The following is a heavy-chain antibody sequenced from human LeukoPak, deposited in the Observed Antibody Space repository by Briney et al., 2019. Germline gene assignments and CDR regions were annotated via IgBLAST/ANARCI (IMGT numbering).Heavy chain of an antibody. V-gene: IGHV1-46*01. CDR3: ARSKKQWLAEYYYYMDV. D-gene: IGHD6-19*01. Sequence: ASVKVSCKASGYTFTGYYMHWVRQAPGQGLEWMGIINPSGGSTSYAQKFQGRVTMTRDMSTSTVYMELSSLRSEDTAVYYCARSKKQWLAEYYYYMDVWGKGTTVTVSS. CDR2: INPSGGST. CDR1: GYTFTGYY. J-gene: IGHJ6*03.